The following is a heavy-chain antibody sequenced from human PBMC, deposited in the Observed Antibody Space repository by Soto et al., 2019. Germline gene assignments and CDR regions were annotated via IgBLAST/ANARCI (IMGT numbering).Heavy chain of an antibody. V-gene: IGHV4-39*01. J-gene: IGHJ6*02. CDR1: GGSISSSSYY. D-gene: IGHD3-22*01. CDR3: VSSGLDISGYSAGMDV. Sequence: SETLSLTCTVSGGSISSSSYYWGWIRQPPGKGLEWIGSIYYSGSTYYNPSLKSRVTISVDTSKNQFSLRLSSVTAADTAVYYCVSSGLDISGYSAGMDVWGQGTTVTVSS. CDR2: IYYSGST.